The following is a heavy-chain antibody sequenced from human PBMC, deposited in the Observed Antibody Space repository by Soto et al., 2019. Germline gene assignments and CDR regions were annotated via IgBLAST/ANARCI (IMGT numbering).Heavy chain of an antibody. V-gene: IGHV3-30*18. CDR1: GFTFSSYV. Sequence: QVQLVQSGGGVVQPGRSLRLSCAASGFTFSSYVTHWVRQAPGKGLEWVAVISHDGSKKYYADSVKGRFTISRDNSKNTLDRQMHSLCGEDTAVYYCAKGGPDCVSTPCYLLVAFDVWGKGTMVTVSS. J-gene: IGHJ3*01. D-gene: IGHD2-2*01. CDR3: AKGGPDCVSTPCYLLVAFDV. CDR2: ISHDGSKK.